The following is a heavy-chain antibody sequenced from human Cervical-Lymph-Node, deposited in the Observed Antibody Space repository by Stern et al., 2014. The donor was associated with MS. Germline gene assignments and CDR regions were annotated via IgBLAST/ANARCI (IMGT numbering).Heavy chain of an antibody. J-gene: IGHJ3*02. D-gene: IGHD1-26*01. V-gene: IGHV3-11*01. CDR2: ISTSGSTR. CDR1: TFTFSDYY. CDR3: ARVGAGDAFDI. Sequence: QLVESGGGLVKPGGSLRLSCAASTFTFSDYYMSWIRQAPGKGLECVSYISTSGSTRQYADSVKGRFTISRDNAKNSLFLQMSSLSAEDTAVYYCARVGAGDAFDIWGHGTMVTVSS.